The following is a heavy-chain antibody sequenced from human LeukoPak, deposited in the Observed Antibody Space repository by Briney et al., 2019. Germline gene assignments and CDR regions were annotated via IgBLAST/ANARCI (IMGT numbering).Heavy chain of an antibody. V-gene: IGHV1-8*02. CDR1: GYTFTGYY. Sequence: GASVKVSCKASGYTFTGYYMHWVRQAPGQGLEWMGWINPNSGNTGYAQKFQGRVTMTRNTSISTAYMELSSLRSEDTAVYYCARSPYCSSTSCYIFFDYWGQGTLVTVSS. D-gene: IGHD2-2*02. CDR3: ARSPYCSSTSCYIFFDY. J-gene: IGHJ4*02. CDR2: INPNSGNT.